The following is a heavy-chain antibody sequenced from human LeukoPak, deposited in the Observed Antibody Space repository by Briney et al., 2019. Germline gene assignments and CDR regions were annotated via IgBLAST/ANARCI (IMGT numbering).Heavy chain of an antibody. V-gene: IGHV3-7*01. Sequence: PGGSLRLSCAASGFTFSSYWMSWVRQAPGKGLEWVANIKQDGSEKYYVDSVKGRFTISRDNAKNSLYLQMNSLRAEDTAVYYCARYMDWDTAYDILGYWGQGTLVTVSS. CDR2: IKQDGSEK. J-gene: IGHJ4*02. CDR3: ARYMDWDTAYDILGY. CDR1: GFTFSSYW. D-gene: IGHD5-18*01.